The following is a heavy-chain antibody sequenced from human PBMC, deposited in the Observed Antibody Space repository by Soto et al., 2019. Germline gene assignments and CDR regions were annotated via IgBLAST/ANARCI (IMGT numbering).Heavy chain of an antibody. CDR2: IYWDDDK. V-gene: IGHV2-5*02. Sequence: QITLKESGPTLVRPTQTLTLTCTFSGFSLSTTGVGVGWVRQPPGKALEWLALIYWDDDKRYRPSLKNRLTTTXXXXXXXXXXXXXXXXXXXXXXXXXXXXLXXXXXXRXXANYFDPWGQGTLVTVSS. CDR1: GFSLSTTGVG. J-gene: IGHJ5*02. CDR3: XXXLXXXXXXRXXANYFDP.